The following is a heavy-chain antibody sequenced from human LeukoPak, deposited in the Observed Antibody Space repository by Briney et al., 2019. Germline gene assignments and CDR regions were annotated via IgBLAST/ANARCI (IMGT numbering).Heavy chain of an antibody. CDR1: GFTFSSYW. D-gene: IGHD4-17*01. J-gene: IGHJ4*02. CDR2: SNSDGSST. Sequence: GGSLRLSCAASGFTFSSYWMHWVRQALEKGLVWVSRSNSDGSSTNYADSVKGRFTISRDNAKNTLYLQMNSLRAEDTAVYYCARGGDYPFDYWGQGTLVTVSS. V-gene: IGHV3-74*01. CDR3: ARGGDYPFDY.